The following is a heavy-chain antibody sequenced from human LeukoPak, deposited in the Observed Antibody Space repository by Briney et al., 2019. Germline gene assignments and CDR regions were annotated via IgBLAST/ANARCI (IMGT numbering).Heavy chain of an antibody. CDR3: ARDFPAYRGSSWNLFDY. Sequence: GGSLRLSCAASGFTFSSHWMSWVRQAPGKGLEWVANIKKDGSEKYYVDSVKGRFTISRDNARPSLYLQMNSLRAEDTALYYCARDFPAYRGSSWNLFDYWGQGTLVTVSS. J-gene: IGHJ4*02. CDR2: IKKDGSEK. V-gene: IGHV3-7*03. CDR1: GFTFSSHW. D-gene: IGHD6-13*01.